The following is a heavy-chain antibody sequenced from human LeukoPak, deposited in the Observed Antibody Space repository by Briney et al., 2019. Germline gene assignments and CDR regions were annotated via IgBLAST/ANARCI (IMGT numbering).Heavy chain of an antibody. CDR2: ISSSSSYI. D-gene: IGHD2-15*01. CDR3: ARADCSGGSCYVRYYGMDV. CDR1: GFTFSCYS. J-gene: IGHJ6*02. Sequence: GGSLTLSCAASGFTFSCYSVNWVRQAPGKGLEWVSSISSSSSYIYYAVSVKGRFTISRDNAKNSLYLQMNSLRAEDTAVDYCARADCSGGSCYVRYYGMDVWGQGTTVTVSS. V-gene: IGHV3-21*01.